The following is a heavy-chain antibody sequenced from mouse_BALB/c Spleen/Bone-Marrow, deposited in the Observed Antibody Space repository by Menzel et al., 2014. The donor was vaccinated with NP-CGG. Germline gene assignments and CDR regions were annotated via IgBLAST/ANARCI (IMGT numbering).Heavy chain of an antibody. V-gene: IGHV5-4*02. J-gene: IGHJ1*01. CDR1: GFTFSDYY. CDR2: ISDGGSCT. Sequence: EVQVVESGGGLVKPGGSLKLSCAASGFTFSDYYMYWVRQTPEKRLEWVATISDGGSCTYYPDSVKGRFTISRDNAKNNLYLQMSSLKSEDTAMYYCARFYYYGSSYFDVWGAGTTVTVSS. D-gene: IGHD1-1*01. CDR3: ARFYYYGSSYFDV.